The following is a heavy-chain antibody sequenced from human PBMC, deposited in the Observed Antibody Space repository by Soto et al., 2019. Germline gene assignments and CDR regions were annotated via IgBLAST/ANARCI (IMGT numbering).Heavy chain of an antibody. Sequence: DVQLVESGGGLVQPGGSLRLSCAASGFTLSNHDMHWVRQPTGKGLEWVSAIGVDGNTHYPDSMRGRFTISRESAKNSLYLHMDDLRAGDTAIYYCTRVSHYGSGTRGLDVWGQGTTVTVSS. V-gene: IGHV3-13*04. D-gene: IGHD3-10*01. CDR2: IGVDGNT. CDR3: TRVSHYGSGTRGLDV. J-gene: IGHJ6*02. CDR1: GFTLSNHD.